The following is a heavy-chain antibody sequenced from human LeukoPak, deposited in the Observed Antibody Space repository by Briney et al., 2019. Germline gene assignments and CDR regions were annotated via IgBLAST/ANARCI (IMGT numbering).Heavy chain of an antibody. CDR3: ARGQGYCSSTSCHGFDY. J-gene: IGHJ4*02. V-gene: IGHV4-4*07. Sequence: PSETLSLTCTVSGDSISSYYWNWIRQPAGKGLEWIGRIYITEGTNYNPSLKSRVTMSVDTSKNQFSLKVNSVTAADTAVYYCARGQGYCSSTSCHGFDYWGQGTLVTVSS. D-gene: IGHD2-2*01. CDR1: GDSISSYY. CDR2: IYITEGT.